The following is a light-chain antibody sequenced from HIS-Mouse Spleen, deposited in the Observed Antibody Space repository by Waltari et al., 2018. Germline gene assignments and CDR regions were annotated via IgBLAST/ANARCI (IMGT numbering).Light chain of an antibody. CDR2: DAS. CDR3: QQRSNWPPIT. V-gene: IGKV3-11*01. Sequence: EIVLTQSPATLSLSPGERATLSCRASQSVSSYLAWYQQKPGQAPRFLISDASNRATGIPARFSGSGSGTDFTLTISSLEPEDFAVYYCQQRSNWPPITFGQGTRLEIK. CDR1: QSVSSY. J-gene: IGKJ5*01.